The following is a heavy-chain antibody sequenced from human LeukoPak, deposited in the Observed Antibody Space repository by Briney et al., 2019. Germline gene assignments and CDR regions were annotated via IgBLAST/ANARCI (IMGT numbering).Heavy chain of an antibody. D-gene: IGHD3-10*01. J-gene: IGHJ4*02. Sequence: SVKVSCKASGGTFSSYTISWVRQAPGQGLEWMGMIIPILGIANYAQKFQGRVTITADKSTSTAYMELSSLRSEDTAVYYCARDPGWFGELFQPLDYWGQGTLVTVSS. CDR2: IIPILGIA. V-gene: IGHV1-69*04. CDR1: GGTFSSYT. CDR3: ARDPGWFGELFQPLDY.